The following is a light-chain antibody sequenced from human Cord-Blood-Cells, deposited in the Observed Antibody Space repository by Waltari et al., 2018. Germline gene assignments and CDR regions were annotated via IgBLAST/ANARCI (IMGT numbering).Light chain of an antibody. V-gene: IGKV1-39*01. J-gene: IGKJ2*03. Sequence: DIQMTQSPSSLSASVGGRVTITCRASQSISSYLNWYQQKPGKAPKLLIYAASSLQSGVPSRFSGSGSGTDFTLTISSLQPEDFATYYCQQSYSTPYMYSFGQGTKLEIK. CDR1: QSISSY. CDR2: AAS. CDR3: QQSYSTPYMYS.